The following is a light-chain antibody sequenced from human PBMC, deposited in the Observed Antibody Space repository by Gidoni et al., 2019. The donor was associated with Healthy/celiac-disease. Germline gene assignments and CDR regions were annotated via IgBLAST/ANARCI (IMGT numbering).Light chain of an antibody. CDR2: GAS. Sequence: EIVLTQSPGTLSLSPGERATLSCRASQSVSSSYLALYQQKPGQAPRLLIYGASSRATGIPDRFSGSGSGTDFTLTISRLGPEDFAVYYCQQYGSSRWTFGQGTKVEIK. V-gene: IGKV3-20*01. CDR1: QSVSSSY. CDR3: QQYGSSRWT. J-gene: IGKJ1*01.